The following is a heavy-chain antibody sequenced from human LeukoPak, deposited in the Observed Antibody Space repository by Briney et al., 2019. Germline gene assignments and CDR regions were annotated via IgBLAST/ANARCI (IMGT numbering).Heavy chain of an antibody. J-gene: IGHJ4*02. Sequence: SETLSLTCAVSGGSISSSNWWSWVRQPPGKGLEWIGGIYHSGSTNYNPSLKSRVTISVDKSKNQFSLKLSSVTAADTAVYYCASHSGSYYFDYWGQGTLVTVSS. V-gene: IGHV4-4*02. CDR1: GGSISSSNW. CDR3: ASHSGSYYFDY. CDR2: IYHSGST. D-gene: IGHD1-26*01.